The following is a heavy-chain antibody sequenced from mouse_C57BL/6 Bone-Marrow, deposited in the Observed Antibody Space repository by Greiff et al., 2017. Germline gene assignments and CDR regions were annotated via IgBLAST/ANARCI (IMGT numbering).Heavy chain of an antibody. CDR2: INPNNGGT. D-gene: IGHD3-3*01. CDR3: AREGGTGFFDY. Sequence: EVKLQQSGPELVKPGASVKISCKASGYTFTDYYMNWVKQSHGKSLEWIGDINPNNGGTSYNQKFKGKATLTVDKSSSTAYMELRSLTSADSAVYYCAREGGTGFFDYWGQGTTLTFSS. V-gene: IGHV1-26*01. CDR1: GYTFTDYY. J-gene: IGHJ2*01.